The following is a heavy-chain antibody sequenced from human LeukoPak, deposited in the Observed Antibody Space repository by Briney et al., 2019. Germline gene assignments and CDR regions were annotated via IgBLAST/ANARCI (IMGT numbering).Heavy chain of an antibody. V-gene: IGHV3-33*06. J-gene: IGHJ4*02. D-gene: IGHD2-2*02. CDR1: GFTFSSYG. CDR2: VWYDGSNK. CDR3: AKENCSSTSCYTAPFDY. Sequence: GGSLRLSCAASGFTFSSYGMHWVRQAPGKGLEWVAVVWYDGSNKYYADSVKGRFTISRDNSKNTLYLQMNSLRAEDTAVYYCAKENCSSTSCYTAPFDYWGQGTLVTVSS.